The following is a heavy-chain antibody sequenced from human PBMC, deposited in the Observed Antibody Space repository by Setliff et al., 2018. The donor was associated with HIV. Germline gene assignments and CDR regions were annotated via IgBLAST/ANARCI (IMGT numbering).Heavy chain of an antibody. Sequence: LSLTCAFYGESSNDYYWNWIRQPPGKGLEWIGEIHHTGHINNHPSFKSRVTISLDTSKNQFSLKLSSVTAADTAVFYCARLTTTYYYDSSAYYHPVWGQGTLVTVSS. D-gene: IGHD3-22*01. CDR1: GESSNDYY. J-gene: IGHJ4*02. CDR2: IHHTGHI. V-gene: IGHV4-34*01. CDR3: ARLTTTYYYDSSAYYHPV.